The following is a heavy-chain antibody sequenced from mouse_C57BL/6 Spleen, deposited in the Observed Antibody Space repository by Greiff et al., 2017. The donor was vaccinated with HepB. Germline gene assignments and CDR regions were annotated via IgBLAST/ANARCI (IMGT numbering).Heavy chain of an antibody. CDR1: GFTFSSYG. Sequence: DVQLVESGGDLVKPGGSLKLSCAASGFTFSSYGMSWVRQTPDKRLEWVATISSGGSYTYYPDSVKGRFTISRDNAKNTLYLQMSSLKSEDTAMYYCARFYDYDESAWFAYWGQGTLVTVSA. CDR2: ISSGGSYT. CDR3: ARFYDYDESAWFAY. J-gene: IGHJ3*01. D-gene: IGHD2-4*01. V-gene: IGHV5-6*01.